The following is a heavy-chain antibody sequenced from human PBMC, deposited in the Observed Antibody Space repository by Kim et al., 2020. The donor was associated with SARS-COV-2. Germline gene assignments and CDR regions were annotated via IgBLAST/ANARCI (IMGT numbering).Heavy chain of an antibody. J-gene: IGHJ4*02. Sequence: SETLSLTCTVSGGSISSGDYYWSWIRQPPGKGLEWIGYIYYSGSTYYNPSLKIRGTISVDTSKNQFSLKLSSVTAADTAVYYCARARATSITIFGVVIVHTFDYWGQGTLVTVSS. CDR2: IYYSGST. CDR3: ARARATSITIFGVVIVHTFDY. CDR1: GGSISSGDYY. D-gene: IGHD3-3*01. V-gene: IGHV4-30-4*01.